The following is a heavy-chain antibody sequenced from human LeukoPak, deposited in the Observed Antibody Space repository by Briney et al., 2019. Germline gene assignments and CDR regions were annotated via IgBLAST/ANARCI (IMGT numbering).Heavy chain of an antibody. Sequence: ASVKLSCKPSGHTFTRYYMHWLRQAPGHRLEWMGWMNPNSGGTKYAQKFQGRVTMTSDASISTAYMELSSLRSDDTAVYYCASRPDQHLLYYFDYWGQGALVTVSS. V-gene: IGHV1-2*02. J-gene: IGHJ4*02. CDR3: ASRPDQHLLYYFDY. CDR1: GHTFTRYY. D-gene: IGHD2-15*01. CDR2: MNPNSGGT.